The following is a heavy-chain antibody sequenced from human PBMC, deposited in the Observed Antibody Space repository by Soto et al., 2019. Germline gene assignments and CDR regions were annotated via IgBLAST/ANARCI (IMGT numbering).Heavy chain of an antibody. CDR1: GFAFSSFS. Sequence: QLVESGGGLVQPGGSLRLSCAASGFAFSSFSMNWVRQAPGKGLEWISYISSTTTTIYYADSVKGRFTISRDSAENSLYLKMNSLRDEDTAVYYCTRDPLRVSLSQTYGMDVWGQGTTVTVSS. V-gene: IGHV3-48*02. J-gene: IGHJ6*02. CDR2: ISSTTTTI. CDR3: TRDPLRVSLSQTYGMDV. D-gene: IGHD2-8*01.